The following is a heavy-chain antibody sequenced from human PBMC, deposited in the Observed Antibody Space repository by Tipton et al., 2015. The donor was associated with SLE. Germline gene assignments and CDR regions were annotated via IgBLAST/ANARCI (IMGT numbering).Heavy chain of an antibody. D-gene: IGHD3-3*01. Sequence: QVQLVQSGAEVKKPGASVKVSCKASGYSFTGYYLHWVRQAPGQGLEWLGWINANDGGPNYAQKFQGRVTVTRDTSISTAYMELSNLISDDTAIYYCARSPYYDFWLDSWGQGTLVTVSS. J-gene: IGHJ5*01. CDR2: INANDGGP. V-gene: IGHV1-2*02. CDR3: ARSPYYDFWLDS. CDR1: GYSFTGYY.